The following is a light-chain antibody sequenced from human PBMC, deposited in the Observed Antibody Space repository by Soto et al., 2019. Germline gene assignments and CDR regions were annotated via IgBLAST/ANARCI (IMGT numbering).Light chain of an antibody. CDR1: QSLIHTDGRTY. J-gene: IGKJ1*01. V-gene: IGKV2D-29*01. Sequence: DIVLTQTPLSLSVTPGQPASISCKSSQSLIHTDGRTYLYWYLQKPGQPPQLLMYELFNRFSGVPDRFSGSGSGTEFTLTISSLQSEDFAVYYCQQYNNWPPWTFGQGTKVEIK. CDR3: QQYNNWPPWT. CDR2: ELF.